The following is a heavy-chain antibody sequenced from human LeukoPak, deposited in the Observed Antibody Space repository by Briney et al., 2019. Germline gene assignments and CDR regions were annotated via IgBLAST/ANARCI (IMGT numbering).Heavy chain of an antibody. CDR1: GFSFSIYS. V-gene: IGHV3-21*06. CDR3: ASHPGAADDY. Sequence: GGSLRLSCAASGFSFSIYSMNWVRQAPGKGLEWVSCISSSSSYKYCADSVKGRFTISRDNAKSSLYLQMNSLRADDTAVYYCASHPGAADDYWGQGTLVTVSS. D-gene: IGHD6-13*01. CDR2: ISSSSSYK. J-gene: IGHJ4*02.